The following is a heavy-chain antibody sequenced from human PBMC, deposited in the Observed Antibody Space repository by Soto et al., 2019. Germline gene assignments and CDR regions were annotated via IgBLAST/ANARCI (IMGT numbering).Heavy chain of an antibody. CDR1: GFTFSRYA. J-gene: IGHJ4*02. CDR2: ISGSGVST. D-gene: IGHD6-19*01. V-gene: IGHV3-23*01. Sequence: EVHLLESGGGLVQPGGSLSLSCAASGFTFSRYAMSWVRQAPGKGLEWVSAISGSGVSTYYADSVKGRFTTSSDNSRNTVYLQMNNLRDEDTAVYYWAKDSISSGCYCDYWGQGTLVTVSS. CDR3: AKDSISSGCYCDY.